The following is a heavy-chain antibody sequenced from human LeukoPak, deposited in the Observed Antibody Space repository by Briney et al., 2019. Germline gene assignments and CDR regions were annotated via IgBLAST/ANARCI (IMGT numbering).Heavy chain of an antibody. D-gene: IGHD4-17*01. CDR3: ARGADCGDYVTLDY. V-gene: IGHV1-69*04. CDR1: GGTFSSYA. J-gene: IGHJ4*02. Sequence: GSSVKVSCKASGGTFSSYAIRWVRQAPRQGLEWMGRIIPILGIANYAQKFQGRVTITADKSTSTAYMELSSLRSEDTAVYYCARGADCGDYVTLDYWGQGTLVTVSS. CDR2: IIPILGIA.